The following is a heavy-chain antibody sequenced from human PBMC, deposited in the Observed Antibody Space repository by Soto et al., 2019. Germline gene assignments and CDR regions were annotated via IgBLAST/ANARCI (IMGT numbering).Heavy chain of an antibody. CDR3: ARGSSGYISSWYYFDY. J-gene: IGHJ4*02. CDR1: GFTFTDYA. D-gene: IGHD6-13*01. Sequence: GGSLRLSCSASGFTFTDYALSWVRQAPGKGLEWVATISGIGGSTYLADSVKGRLSISRDNSKNTVSLLMNSLRAEDTAVYFCARGSSGYISSWYYFDYWGRGTLVTSPQ. V-gene: IGHV3-23*01. CDR2: ISGIGGST.